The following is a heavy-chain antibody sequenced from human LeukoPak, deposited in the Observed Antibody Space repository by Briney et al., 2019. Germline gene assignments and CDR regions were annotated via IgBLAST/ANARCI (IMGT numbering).Heavy chain of an antibody. CDR2: INQPANSQ. CDR1: GFTFSNYW. J-gene: IGHJ6*02. V-gene: IGHV3-7*01. CDR3: TRVGYHHYGLDV. Sequence: PGGSLRLSCAASGFTFSNYWMSWVRQAPGKGLEWVANINQPANSQNTVDSVKGRFTISRDNAQNSLFLQMNSLRAEDSAVYYCTRVGYHHYGLDVWGQGTTVIVSS.